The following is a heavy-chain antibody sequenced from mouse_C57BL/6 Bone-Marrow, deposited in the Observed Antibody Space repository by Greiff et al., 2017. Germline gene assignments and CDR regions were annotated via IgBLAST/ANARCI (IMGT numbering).Heavy chain of an antibody. Sequence: QVQLQQPGPELVKPGPSVMLSCKASGYTFTSCWLHWVKQRPGRGLEWIGRIDPNSGGTKYNEKFMSKATLIVDKPSSAAYMQLSSLTSENSAFYCGARGRQWVSYWGHGTLFTVSA. CDR2: IDPNSGGT. J-gene: IGHJ3*01. CDR3: ARGRQWVSY. CDR1: GYTFTSCW. V-gene: IGHV1-72*01. D-gene: IGHD6-1*01.